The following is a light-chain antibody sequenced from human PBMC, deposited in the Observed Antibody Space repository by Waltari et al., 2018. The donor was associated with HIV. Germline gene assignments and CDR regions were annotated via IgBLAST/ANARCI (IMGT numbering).Light chain of an antibody. Sequence: QSALTQPASVSGSPGQSITISCTGTRSDVGRYNYASWYQQHPGKAPKLMIYEVSNRPSGVSNRFSGSKSGNTASLTISGLQAEDEADYYCSSYTSSSTYVFGTGTKVTVL. CDR1: RSDVGRYNY. V-gene: IGLV2-14*01. CDR3: SSYTSSSTYV. J-gene: IGLJ1*01. CDR2: EVS.